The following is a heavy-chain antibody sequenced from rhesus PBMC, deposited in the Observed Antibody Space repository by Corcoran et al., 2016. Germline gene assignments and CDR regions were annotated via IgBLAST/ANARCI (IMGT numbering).Heavy chain of an antibody. J-gene: IGHJ6*01. Sequence: QVQLVQSGAEVKKPGASVKLSCKASGYTFTSYSINWVRQAPGQGLEWKGWINASNGNTGYAQKCQGRDTMTRETSTSTAYMELSSLRAEDTAVYYCARGVPGTTYYGLDSWGQGVVVTVSS. CDR1: GYTFTSYS. D-gene: IGHD1-26*01. V-gene: IGHV1-200*01. CDR3: ARGVPGTTYYGLDS. CDR2: INASNGNT.